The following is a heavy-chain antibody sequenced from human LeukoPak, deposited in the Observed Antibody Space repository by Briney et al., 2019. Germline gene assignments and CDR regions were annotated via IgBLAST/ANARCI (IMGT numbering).Heavy chain of an antibody. V-gene: IGHV3-15*07. D-gene: IGHD3-22*01. J-gene: IGHJ4*02. CDR2: IKSKGSGGTT. Sequence: GGSLRLSCAVSGLKFTDAWMNWVRQAPGKGLEWVGRIKSKGSGGTTDYAAPVKGRFTISRDDSKNTLYLQMNSLKTEDTAVYYCTWDSSGFYLLDSWGQGTLVTVSS. CDR1: GLKFTDAW. CDR3: TWDSSGFYLLDS.